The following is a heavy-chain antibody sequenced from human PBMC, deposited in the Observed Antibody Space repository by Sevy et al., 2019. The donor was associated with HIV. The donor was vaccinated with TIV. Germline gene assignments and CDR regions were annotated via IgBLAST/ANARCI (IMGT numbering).Heavy chain of an antibody. CDR1: GFTFSSYA. CDR3: ARGGERRCSGGSCYVDY. D-gene: IGHD2-15*01. CDR2: ISYDGSNK. Sequence: GGSLRLSCAASGFTFSSYAMHWVRQAPGKGLEWVAVISYDGSNKYYAHSVKGRFTISRDNSKNTLYLQMNSLRAEDTAVYYCARGGERRCSGGSCYVDYWGQGTLVTVSS. V-gene: IGHV3-30-3*01. J-gene: IGHJ4*02.